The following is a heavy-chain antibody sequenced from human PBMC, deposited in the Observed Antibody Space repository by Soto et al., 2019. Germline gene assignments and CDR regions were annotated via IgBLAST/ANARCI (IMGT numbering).Heavy chain of an antibody. Sequence: QVQLVQSGAEVKKPGASVKVSCKVSGRTLSELSIYWVRQAPGKGLEWMGGFDPEVGKTIYTQKVQGRVTMSEDKPTDTAYLELRSLRFEDTAIYYCTTDSRGGAYGSVDGWGQGTNVTVSS. J-gene: IGHJ6*02. V-gene: IGHV1-24*01. CDR2: FDPEVGKT. D-gene: IGHD4-17*01. CDR3: TTDSRGGAYGSVDG. CDR1: GRTLSELS.